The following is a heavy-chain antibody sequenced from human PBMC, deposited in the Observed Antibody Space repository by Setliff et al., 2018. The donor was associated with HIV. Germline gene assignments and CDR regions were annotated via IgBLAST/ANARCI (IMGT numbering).Heavy chain of an antibody. D-gene: IGHD3-16*01. CDR1: GAPIDRFF. V-gene: IGHV4-59*01. J-gene: IGHJ4*02. Sequence: SETLSLTCTVSGAPIDRFFWSWIRQPPGMGLEWIGNVYFSGDATYNPSLKTRVTISIQTSRSQFSLTLRSVAAADTATYYCARDLASSYFDFWGQGALVTVSS. CDR2: VYFSGDA. CDR3: ARDLASSYFDF.